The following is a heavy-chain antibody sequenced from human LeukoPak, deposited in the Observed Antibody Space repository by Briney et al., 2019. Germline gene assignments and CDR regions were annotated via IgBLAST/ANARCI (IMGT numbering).Heavy chain of an antibody. CDR3: TTDGTVAGTAYYFDY. CDR1: GFTFSNAW. V-gene: IGHV3-15*01. CDR2: IKSKTDGGTT. D-gene: IGHD6-19*01. Sequence: GGSLRLSCAASGFTFSNAWMSWVRQAPGKGLEWVGRIKSKTDGGTTDYAARVKGRFTISRDDSKNTLYLQMNSLKTEDTAVYYCTTDGTVAGTAYYFDYWGQGTLVTVSS. J-gene: IGHJ4*02.